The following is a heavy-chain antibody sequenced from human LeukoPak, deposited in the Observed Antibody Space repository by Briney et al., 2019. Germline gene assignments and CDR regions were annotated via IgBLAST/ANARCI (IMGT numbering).Heavy chain of an antibody. V-gene: IGHV1-24*01. CDR2: FDPEDGET. Sequence: ASVKVSCKVSAYTLTELSMHWVRQAPGKGLEWMGGFDPEDGETIYAQKFEGRVTMTEDTSTDTAYMELSSLRSEDTAVYYCATTYGSGSLYYYYYYGMDVWGQGTTVTVSS. CDR1: AYTLTELS. CDR3: ATTYGSGSLYYYYYYGMDV. J-gene: IGHJ6*02. D-gene: IGHD3-10*01.